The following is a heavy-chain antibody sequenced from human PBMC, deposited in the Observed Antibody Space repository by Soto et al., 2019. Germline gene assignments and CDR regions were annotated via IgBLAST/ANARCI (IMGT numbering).Heavy chain of an antibody. Sequence: PGGSLRLSCAAPGFTFSSYSMNWVRQAPGKGLEWVSYISSSSSTIYYADSVKGRFTISRDNAKNSLYLQMNSLRAEDTAVYYCARTYYYGSGIEGPDYWGQGTLVTV. V-gene: IGHV3-48*01. CDR2: ISSSSSTI. CDR1: GFTFSSYS. CDR3: ARTYYYGSGIEGPDY. J-gene: IGHJ4*02. D-gene: IGHD3-10*01.